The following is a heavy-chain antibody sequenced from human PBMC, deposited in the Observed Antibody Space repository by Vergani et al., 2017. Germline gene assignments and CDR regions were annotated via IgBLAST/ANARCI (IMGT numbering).Heavy chain of an antibody. J-gene: IGHJ6*03. CDR1: GFSLTTYGMR. CDR3: ARVDTQVPATSHFYYMDV. Sequence: QVTLKESGPALVKPTQTLTLTCTFSGFSLTTYGMRVSWIRQPPGKALEWLARIDWDDDTYYRTSLRTRLTISKDTFKNQVALTMTNMDPVDTATYYCARVDTQVPATSHFYYMDVWGKGTTVVVSS. CDR2: IDWDDDT. D-gene: IGHD6-25*01. V-gene: IGHV2-70*04.